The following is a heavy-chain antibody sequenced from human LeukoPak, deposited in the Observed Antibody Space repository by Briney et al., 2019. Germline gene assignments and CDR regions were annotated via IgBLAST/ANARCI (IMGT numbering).Heavy chain of an antibody. CDR3: AKDWYNSLNYFDY. CDR1: GFTFSDYY. V-gene: IGHV3-11*01. J-gene: IGHJ4*02. D-gene: IGHD1-1*01. Sequence: PGGSLRLSCAASGFTFSDYYMSWIRQAPGKGLEWVSLMSSGSPRAIYYGNSVKGRFITSRDNAKNSLYLQMNSLRVDDTAVYYCAKDWYNSLNYFDYWGQGSLVTVSS. CDR2: MSSGSPRAI.